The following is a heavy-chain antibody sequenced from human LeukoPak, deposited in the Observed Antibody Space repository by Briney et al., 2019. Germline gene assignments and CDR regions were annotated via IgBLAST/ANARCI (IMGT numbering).Heavy chain of an antibody. CDR3: ARGVRGAAYFDY. V-gene: IGHV3-48*02. Sequence: GGSLRLSCAASGFTFSSYAMHWVRQAPGKGLEWISYITGSSSTVYYADSVKGRFTISRDNAKNSLYLQMDSLTDEDTAVYYCARGVRGAAYFDYWGQGTLVTVSS. CDR1: GFTFSSYA. J-gene: IGHJ4*02. CDR2: ITGSSSTV. D-gene: IGHD3-10*01.